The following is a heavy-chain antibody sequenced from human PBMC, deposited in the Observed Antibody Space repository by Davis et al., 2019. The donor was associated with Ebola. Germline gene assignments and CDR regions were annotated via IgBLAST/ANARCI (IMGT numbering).Heavy chain of an antibody. CDR3: ASFLPRGYGDYVPG. J-gene: IGHJ4*02. Sequence: PGGSLRLSCAASGFTFSSYSMNWVRQAPGKGLEWVSSISSSSSYIYYADSVKGRFTISRDNAKNSLYLQMNSLRAEDTAVYYCASFLPRGYGDYVPGWGQGTLVTVSS. V-gene: IGHV3-21*01. CDR1: GFTFSSYS. CDR2: ISSSSSYI. D-gene: IGHD4-17*01.